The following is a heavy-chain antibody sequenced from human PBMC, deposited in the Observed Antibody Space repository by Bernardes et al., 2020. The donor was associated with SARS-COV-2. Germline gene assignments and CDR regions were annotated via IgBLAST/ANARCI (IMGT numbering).Heavy chain of an antibody. V-gene: IGHV3-33*08. CDR1: GFTFSSYG. CDR2: IWYDGSNK. D-gene: IGHD6-13*01. J-gene: IGHJ4*02. CDR3: AGELLGSSCSTPSFDY. Sequence: GGSLRLSCAASGFTFSSYGMHWVRQAPGKGLEWVAVIWYDGSNKYYADSVKGRFTISRDNSKNTLYLQMNSLRAEDTAVYYCAGELLGSSCSTPSFDYWGQGTLVTVSS.